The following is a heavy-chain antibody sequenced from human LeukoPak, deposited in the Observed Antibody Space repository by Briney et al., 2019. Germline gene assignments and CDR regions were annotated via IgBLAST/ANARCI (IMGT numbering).Heavy chain of an antibody. Sequence: GRSLRLSCAASGFTVSSNYMSWVRQAPGKGLEWVSVIYSGGSTYYADSVKGRFTISRDNSKNTLYLQMNSLRAEDTAVYYCAMIVVANDAFDIWGQGTMVTVSS. V-gene: IGHV3-53*01. J-gene: IGHJ3*02. CDR3: AMIVVANDAFDI. CDR1: GFTVSSNY. CDR2: IYSGGST. D-gene: IGHD3-22*01.